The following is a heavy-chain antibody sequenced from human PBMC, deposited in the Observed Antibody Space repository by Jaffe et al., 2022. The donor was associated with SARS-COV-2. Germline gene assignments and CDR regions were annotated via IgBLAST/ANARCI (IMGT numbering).Heavy chain of an antibody. D-gene: IGHD5-18*01. J-gene: IGHJ2*01. CDR3: ARDNRYSYGFPSYWYFDL. CDR1: GFTFSSYW. V-gene: IGHV3-7*03. Sequence: EVQLVESGGGLVQPGGSLRLSCAASGFTFSSYWMSWVRQAPGKGLEWVANIKQDGSEKYYVDSVKGRFTISRDNAKNSLYLQMNSLRAEDTAVYYCARDNRYSYGFPSYWYFDLWGRGTLVTVSS. CDR2: IKQDGSEK.